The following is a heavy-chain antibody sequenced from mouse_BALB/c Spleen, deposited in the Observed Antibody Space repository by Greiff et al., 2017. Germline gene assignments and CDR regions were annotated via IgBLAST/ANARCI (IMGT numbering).Heavy chain of an antibody. Sequence: QVQLQQSGPELVKPGASVKISCKASGYAFSSSWMNWVKQRPGQGLEWIGRIYPGDGDTNYNGKFKGKATLTADKSSSTAYMQLSSLTSVDSAVYFCARRAYGNYWYFDVWGAGTTVTVSS. D-gene: IGHD2-1*01. CDR2: IYPGDGDT. CDR1: GYAFSSSW. V-gene: IGHV1-82*01. J-gene: IGHJ1*01. CDR3: ARRAYGNYWYFDV.